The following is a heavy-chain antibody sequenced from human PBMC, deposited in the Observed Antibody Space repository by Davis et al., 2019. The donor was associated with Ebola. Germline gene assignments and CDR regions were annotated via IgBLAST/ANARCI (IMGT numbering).Heavy chain of an antibody. CDR1: RNSFTDNY. V-gene: IGHV1-2*02. J-gene: IGHJ6*02. CDR3: ATDRLSTAAGFYEFYGMDI. Sequence: ASVKVSCKASRNSFTDNYLHWVRQAPGRGLEWMGWINPYTGGTKYAQEFQGRVTMTRDASVSMAYMEVSNLKSDDTAVYYCATDRLSTAAGFYEFYGMDIWGQGTTVTVSS. CDR2: INPYTGGT. D-gene: IGHD6-13*01.